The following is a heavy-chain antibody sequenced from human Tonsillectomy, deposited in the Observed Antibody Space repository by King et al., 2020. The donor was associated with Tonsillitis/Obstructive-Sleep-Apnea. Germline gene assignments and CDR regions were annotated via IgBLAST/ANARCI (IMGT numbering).Heavy chain of an antibody. Sequence: VQLVESGGGLVQPGGSLRLSCAASGFTFSSYSMNWVRQAPGEGLECISYISSSSTTIFYAHYVKGLFTLSRENAKSSLYLQMNSLRDEDTAVYYCAKVAVACRGPFDYWGQGALVTVSS. V-gene: IGHV3-48*02. CDR1: GFTFSSYS. D-gene: IGHD6-19*01. J-gene: IGHJ4*02. CDR3: AKVAVACRGPFDY. CDR2: ISSSSTTI.